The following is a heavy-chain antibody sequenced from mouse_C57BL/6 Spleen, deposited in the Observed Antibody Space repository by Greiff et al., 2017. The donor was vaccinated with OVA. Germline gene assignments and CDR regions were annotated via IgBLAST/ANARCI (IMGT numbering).Heavy chain of an antibody. CDR3: AREGFDGAMDY. CDR2: ISYDGSN. J-gene: IGHJ4*01. V-gene: IGHV3-6*01. CDR1: GYSITSGYY. D-gene: IGHD2-3*01. Sequence: ESGPGLVKPSQSLSLTCSVTGYSITSGYYWNWIRQFPGNKLEWMGYISYDGSNNYKPSLKNRISITRDTSKNQFFLKLNSVTTEDTAAYYCAREGFDGAMDYWGQGTSVTVSS.